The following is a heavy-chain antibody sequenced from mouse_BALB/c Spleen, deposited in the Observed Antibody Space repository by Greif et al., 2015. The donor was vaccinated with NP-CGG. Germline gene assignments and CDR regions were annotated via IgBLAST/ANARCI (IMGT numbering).Heavy chain of an antibody. CDR3: TRDGYDDYFDY. V-gene: IGHV1-69*02. J-gene: IGHJ2*01. CDR1: GYTFTSYW. Sequence: QVQLQQSGAELVRPGASVKLSCKASGYTFTSYWINWVKQRPGQGLEWIGNIYPSDSYTNYNQKFKDKATLTVDKSSSTAYMQLSSPTSEDSAVYYCTRDGYDDYFDYWGQGTTLTVSS. D-gene: IGHD2-2*01. CDR2: IYPSDSYT.